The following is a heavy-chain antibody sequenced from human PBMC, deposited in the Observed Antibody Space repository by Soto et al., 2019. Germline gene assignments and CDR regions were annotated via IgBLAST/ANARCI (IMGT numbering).Heavy chain of an antibody. J-gene: IGHJ4*02. V-gene: IGHV4-4*02. CDR2: IYHSGST. D-gene: IGHD3-22*01. CDR1: GGSISSSNW. CDR3: ARGSYYYDSSGYYYVGDFDY. Sequence: PSETLSLTCAVSGGSISSSNWWSWVRQPPGKGLERIGEIYHSGSTNYNPSLKSRVTISVDKSKNQFSLKLSSVTAADTAVYYCARGSYYYDSSGYYYVGDFDYWGQGTLLTVSS.